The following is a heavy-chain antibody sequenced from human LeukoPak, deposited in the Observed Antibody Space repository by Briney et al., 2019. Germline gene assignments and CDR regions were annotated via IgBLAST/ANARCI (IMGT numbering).Heavy chain of an antibody. CDR1: GFTFDDYA. Sequence: GRSLRLSCAASGFTFDDYAMHWVRQAPGKGLEWVSGISWNSGSIGYADSVKGRFTISRDNAKNSLYLQMNSLRAEDTALYYCAKDRDCSGSYYYGMDVWGQGTTVTVSS. CDR3: AKDRDCSGSYYYGMDV. CDR2: ISWNSGSI. D-gene: IGHD2-15*01. V-gene: IGHV3-9*01. J-gene: IGHJ6*02.